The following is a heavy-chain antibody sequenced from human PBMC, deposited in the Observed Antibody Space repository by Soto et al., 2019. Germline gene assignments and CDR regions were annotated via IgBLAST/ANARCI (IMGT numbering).Heavy chain of an antibody. J-gene: IGHJ4*02. CDR1: GFTFSSYA. D-gene: IGHD3-22*01. V-gene: IGHV3-64*01. Sequence: EVQLVESGGGLVQPGGSLRLSCAASGFTFSSYAMHWVRQAPGKGLEYVSAISSYGGSTYYANSVKGRFTISRDNSKTTLYLQMGSLRAEDMAVYYCARDPDSSGYYYFEYWGQGTLVTVSS. CDR2: ISSYGGST. CDR3: ARDPDSSGYYYFEY.